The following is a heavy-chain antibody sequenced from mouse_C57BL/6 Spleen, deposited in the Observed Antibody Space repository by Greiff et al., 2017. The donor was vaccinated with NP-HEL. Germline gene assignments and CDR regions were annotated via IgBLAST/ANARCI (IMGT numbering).Heavy chain of an antibody. D-gene: IGHD2-4*01. CDR3: ARDDYELFAY. CDR2: INPYNGGT. V-gene: IGHV1-19*01. Sequence: SGPVLVKPGASVKMSCKASGYTFTDYYMNWVKQSHGKSLEWIGVINPYNGGTSSNQKFKGKATLTVDKSSSTAYMELNSLTSEDSAVYYCARDDYELFAYWGQGTLVTVSA. CDR1: GYTFTDYY. J-gene: IGHJ3*01.